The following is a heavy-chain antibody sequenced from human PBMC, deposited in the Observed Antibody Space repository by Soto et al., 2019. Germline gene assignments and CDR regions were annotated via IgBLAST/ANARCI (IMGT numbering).Heavy chain of an antibody. D-gene: IGHD2-15*01. CDR3: SADRPDIGVGWWV. J-gene: IGHJ6*02. CDR1: GSGFISSG. CDR2: IVVASGQT. V-gene: IGHV1-58*02. Sequence: SVKVSCKASGSGFISSGIQWVRQAHGQRLEWIGWIVVASGQTNYAQNFRGRVAITRDTSTATAYIELTGLTSEDTAVYFCSADRPDIGVGWWVWGQGTTVTVSS.